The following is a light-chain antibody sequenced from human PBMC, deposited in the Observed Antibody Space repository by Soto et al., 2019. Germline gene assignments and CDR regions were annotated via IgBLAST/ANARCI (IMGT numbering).Light chain of an antibody. V-gene: IGLV2-14*01. J-gene: IGLJ1*01. CDR3: AAWDDSLNGLYV. CDR1: SSDVGGYNY. CDR2: EVS. Sequence: QSVLTQPASVSGSPGQSITISCTGTSSDVGGYNYVSWYQQHPGKAPKLMISEVSNRPSGVSHRFSGSKSGNTASLTISGLQSEDEADYYCAAWDDSLNGLYVFGTGTKLTVL.